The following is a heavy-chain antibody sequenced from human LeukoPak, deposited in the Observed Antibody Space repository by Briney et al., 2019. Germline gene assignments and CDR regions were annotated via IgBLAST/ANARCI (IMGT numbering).Heavy chain of an antibody. CDR3: ARGGYYDSSGYYYLDY. CDR1: GYSFTSYG. Sequence: ASVKVSCKASGYSFTSYGISWVRQAPGQGLEWMGWISGYNADINYAQKLRGRVTMTRDTSISTAYMELSRLRSDDTAVYYCARGGYYDSSGYYYLDYWGQGTLVTVSS. J-gene: IGHJ4*02. V-gene: IGHV1-18*01. CDR2: ISGYNADI. D-gene: IGHD3-22*01.